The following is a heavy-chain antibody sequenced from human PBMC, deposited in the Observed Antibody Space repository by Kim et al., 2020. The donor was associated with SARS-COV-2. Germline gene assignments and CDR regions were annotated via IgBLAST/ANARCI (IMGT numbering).Heavy chain of an antibody. V-gene: IGHV3-33*05. CDR1: GFTFSSYG. CDR3: ARDTEDCSSTSCYVDY. Sequence: GSLRLSCAASGFTFSSYGMHWVRQAPGKGLEWVAFISYDGSNKYYADSVKGRFTISRDNSKNTLYLQMNSLRAEDTAVYYCARDTEDCSSTSCYVDYWGQGTLVTVSS. CDR2: ISYDGSNK. D-gene: IGHD2-2*01. J-gene: IGHJ4*02.